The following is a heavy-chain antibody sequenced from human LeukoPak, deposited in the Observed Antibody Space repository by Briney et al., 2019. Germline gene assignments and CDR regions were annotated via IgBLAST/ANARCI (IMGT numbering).Heavy chain of an antibody. V-gene: IGHV3-7*05. D-gene: IGHD5-18*01. J-gene: IGHJ4*02. CDR3: ARGDGAMAFDY. Sequence: GGSLRLSCAASGFTFSSSWMSWVRQAPGKGLEWVANIKQDGSEIYYVDSVKGRFTISRDNAKNSLYLQMNRLRAEDTAVYYCARGDGAMAFDYWGQGTLVTVSS. CDR2: IKQDGSEI. CDR1: GFTFSSSW.